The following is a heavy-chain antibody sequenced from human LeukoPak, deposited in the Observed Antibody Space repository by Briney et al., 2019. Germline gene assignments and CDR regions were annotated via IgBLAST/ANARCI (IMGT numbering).Heavy chain of an antibody. CDR3: AKDGISGWYGNHFDF. CDR2: IRGSGDST. J-gene: IGHJ4*02. V-gene: IGHV3-23*01. D-gene: IGHD6-19*01. Sequence: SGGSLRLSCAASGFTFTNYGMHWVRQAPGKGLEWVSSIRGSGDSTYYADSVKGRFTISRDNSKNTLYLQISSLRAEDTAIYYCAKDGISGWYGNHFDFWGQGTLVTGSS. CDR1: GFTFTNYG.